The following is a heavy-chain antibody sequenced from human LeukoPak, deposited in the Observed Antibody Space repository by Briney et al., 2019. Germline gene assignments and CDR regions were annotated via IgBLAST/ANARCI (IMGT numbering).Heavy chain of an antibody. CDR1: GGSITSGDYY. D-gene: IGHD3-22*01. V-gene: IGHV4-30-4*01. J-gene: IGHJ5*02. Sequence: SGTLSLTCTVSGGSITSGDYYWSWIRQPPGKGLEWIAYMYYSGSTYYNPSLKSRVTMSADTSKNQFSLKLSSVTAADTAVYHCARPYYYDSRIDPWGQGTLVTVSS. CDR3: ARPYYYDSRIDP. CDR2: MYYSGST.